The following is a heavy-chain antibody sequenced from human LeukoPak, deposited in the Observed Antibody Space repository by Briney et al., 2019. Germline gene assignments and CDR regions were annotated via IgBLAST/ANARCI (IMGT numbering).Heavy chain of an antibody. CDR2: INHTGVT. CDR3: AGGGYNNGWMKQASDH. CDR1: GGSFIGYY. V-gene: IGHV4-34*01. Sequence: SETLSLTCADSGGSFIGYYLSWSRQPPGKGREWIGEINHTGVTNSNPSLKSRLHMSVEESKRKSSCKWNSVTAAHTTVYYCAGGGYNNGWMKQASDHWSQGTLVSVSS. J-gene: IGHJ5*02. D-gene: IGHD6-19*01.